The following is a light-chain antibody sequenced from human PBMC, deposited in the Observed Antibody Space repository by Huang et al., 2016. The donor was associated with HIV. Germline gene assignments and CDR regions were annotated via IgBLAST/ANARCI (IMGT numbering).Light chain of an antibody. CDR1: QSISSY. Sequence: DIQMTQSPSSLSASVGGRVIVACRANQSISSYLNWYQQKPGTAPKLLIYATSSLHSGVPPRFSGRGTGTTFILTITDLQPEDFASYYCQQTYTTPWTFGQGTRVEIK. V-gene: IGKV1-39*01. CDR3: QQTYTTPWT. J-gene: IGKJ1*01. CDR2: ATS.